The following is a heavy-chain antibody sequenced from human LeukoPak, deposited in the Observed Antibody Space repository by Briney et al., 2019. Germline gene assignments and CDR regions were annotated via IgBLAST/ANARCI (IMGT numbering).Heavy chain of an antibody. V-gene: IGHV1-69*04. CDR2: IIPILGIA. J-gene: IGHJ1*01. D-gene: IGHD3-22*01. Sequence: SVKVSCKASGGTFSSYAISWVRQAPGQGLEWMGRIIPILGIANYAQKFQGRVTITADKSTSTAYMELSSLRSEDTAVYYCARDPYYYDSSGYPWDFQHWGQGTLVTVSS. CDR1: GGTFSSYA. CDR3: ARDPYYYDSSGYPWDFQH.